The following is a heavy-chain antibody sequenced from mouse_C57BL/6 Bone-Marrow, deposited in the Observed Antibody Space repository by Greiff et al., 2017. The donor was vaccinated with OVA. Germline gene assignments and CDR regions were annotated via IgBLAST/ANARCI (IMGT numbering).Heavy chain of an antibody. V-gene: IGHV1-59*01. D-gene: IGHD1-1*01. J-gene: IGHJ2*02. CDR1: GYTFTNYW. CDR2: IAPSDSYI. Sequence: VQLQQPGAELVRPGPSVKLSCKASGYTFTNYWMHWVKQRPGQGLEWIGVIAPSDSYINYNQKFKGRATLTVDKSSSTAYMHLSSLTAEDSAVYYCAHYGSRLYLHYWGQGTSLTVSS. CDR3: AHYGSRLYLHY.